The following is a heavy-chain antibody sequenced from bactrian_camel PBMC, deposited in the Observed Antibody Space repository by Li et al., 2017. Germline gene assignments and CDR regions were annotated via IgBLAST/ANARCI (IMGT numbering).Heavy chain of an antibody. CDR1: GSSQNHEC. V-gene: IGHV3S53*01. J-gene: IGHJ4*01. CDR2: IGVSGRT. Sequence: HVQLVESGGGSVQAGGSLRLSCRISGSSQNHECMGWFRQAPGKEREGVAAIGVSGRTTYADSVAGRFTISQDKVNNILYLQMNDLRPEDTAMYFCAADLVYRGGRCYPGPDDSGLGQGTQVTVS. D-gene: IGHD2*01.